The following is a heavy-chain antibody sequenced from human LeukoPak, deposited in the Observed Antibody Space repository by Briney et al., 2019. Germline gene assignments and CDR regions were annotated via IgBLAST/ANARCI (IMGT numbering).Heavy chain of an antibody. CDR3: ATPPPYCGSTSCFAHFQR. V-gene: IGHV4-39*01. CDR2: IYYSGNT. J-gene: IGHJ1*01. D-gene: IGHD2-2*01. CDR1: GGSISSSSYY. Sequence: SETLSLTCTVSGGSISSSSYYWGWIRQPPGKGLEWIGNIYYSGNTYYNPSLKSRVTISVDTSKNQFSLKLSSVTAADTAVYYCATPPPYCGSTSCFAHFQRWGQGTLVTVSS.